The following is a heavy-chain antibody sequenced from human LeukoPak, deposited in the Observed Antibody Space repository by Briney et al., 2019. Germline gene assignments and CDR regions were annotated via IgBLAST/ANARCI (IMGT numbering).Heavy chain of an antibody. CDR2: ISSSGSTA. J-gene: IGHJ4*02. Sequence: PGGSLRLSCAASGFTFSSYEMNWVRQAPGKGLEWVSYISSSGSTAYYADSVKGRFTISRDNAKNSLYLQMNSLRAEDTAVYYCAKRYSGSRFDAWGQGTLVTVSS. CDR1: GFTFSSYE. CDR3: AKRYSGSRFDA. V-gene: IGHV3-48*03. D-gene: IGHD1-26*01.